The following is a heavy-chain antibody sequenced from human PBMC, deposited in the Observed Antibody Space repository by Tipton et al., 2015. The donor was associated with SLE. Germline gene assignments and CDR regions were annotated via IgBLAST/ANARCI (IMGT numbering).Heavy chain of an antibody. CDR1: GGSISSYY. D-gene: IGHD6-25*01. Sequence: TLSLTCTVSGGSISSYYWSWIRQPAGKGLEWIGRIYTSGSTNYNPSLKSRVTMSVDTSKNQFSLKLSSVTAADTAVYYCARSRAADLYYYYYGMDVWGQGITVTVSS. J-gene: IGHJ6*02. CDR2: IYTSGST. V-gene: IGHV4-4*07. CDR3: ARSRAADLYYYYYGMDV.